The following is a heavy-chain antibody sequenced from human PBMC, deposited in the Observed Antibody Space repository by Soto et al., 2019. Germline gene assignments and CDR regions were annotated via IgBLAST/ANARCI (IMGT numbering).Heavy chain of an antibody. J-gene: IGHJ1*01. CDR3: ASLYGSGSYPLGRPSYFQH. V-gene: IGHV5-51*01. Sequence: PGESLKISCKGSGYRFTNYWIGWVRQMPGKGLEWMGIIYPGDSDTRYSPSFQGQVTISADKSISTAYLQWSSLKASDTAMYYCASLYGSGSYPLGRPSYFQHWGKGTLVTVSS. CDR2: IYPGDSDT. CDR1: GYRFTNYW. D-gene: IGHD3-10*01.